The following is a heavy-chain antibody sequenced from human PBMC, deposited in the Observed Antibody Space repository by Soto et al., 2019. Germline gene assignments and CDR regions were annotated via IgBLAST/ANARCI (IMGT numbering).Heavy chain of an antibody. CDR2: IYYSGSA. D-gene: IGHD5-18*01. CDR1: GGSISSGDYY. Sequence: PSETLSLTCTVSGGSISSGDYYWSWIRQPPGKGLEWIGYIYYSGSAYYNPSLKSRVTISVDTSKNQFSLKLSSVTAADTAVYYCARGGVVDTAMVTAPNYYYGMDVWGQGTTVTVSS. CDR3: ARGGVVDTAMVTAPNYYYGMDV. V-gene: IGHV4-30-4*01. J-gene: IGHJ6*02.